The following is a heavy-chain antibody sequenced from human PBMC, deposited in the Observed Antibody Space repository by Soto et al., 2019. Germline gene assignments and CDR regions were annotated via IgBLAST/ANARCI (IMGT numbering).Heavy chain of an antibody. Sequence: QVQLQESGPGLVKPSQTLSLTCTVSGGSISSGGYYWSWIRQHPGKGLEWIGYIYYSGSTYYNPSLKSRVTKSVDTSKNQFSLKLSSVTAADTAVYYCARLGTQAATQRFDYWGQGTLVTVSS. J-gene: IGHJ4*02. V-gene: IGHV4-31*03. D-gene: IGHD2-15*01. CDR1: GGSISSGGYY. CDR2: IYYSGST. CDR3: ARLGTQAATQRFDY.